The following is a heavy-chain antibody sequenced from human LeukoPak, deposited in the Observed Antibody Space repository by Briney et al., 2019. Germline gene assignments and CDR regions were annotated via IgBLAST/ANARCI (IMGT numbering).Heavy chain of an antibody. V-gene: IGHV4-34*01. CDR1: GGPFSDYY. CDR3: ARDGIAAAAKEGVFDY. CDR2: INHSGST. J-gene: IGHJ4*02. Sequence: SETLSLTCAVYGGPFSDYYWSWIRQPPGKGLEWSGEINHSGSTIHNPSLKSRVTISVDPAKIQFSLKLSSVTAAETAVYYCARDGIAAAAKEGVFDYWGQGTLVTVSS. D-gene: IGHD6-13*01.